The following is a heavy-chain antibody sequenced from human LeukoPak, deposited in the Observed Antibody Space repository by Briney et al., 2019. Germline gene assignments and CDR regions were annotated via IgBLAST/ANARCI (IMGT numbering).Heavy chain of an antibody. Sequence: ASVKVSCKVSGYTLTELSMHWVRQAPGKGLEWMGGFDPEDGETIYAQKFQGRVTMTEDTSTDTAYMELSSLRSEDTAVYYCATGLLWFGELLGSDYWGQGTLVTVSS. CDR3: ATGLLWFGELLGSDY. D-gene: IGHD3-10*01. V-gene: IGHV1-24*01. CDR1: GYTLTELS. J-gene: IGHJ4*02. CDR2: FDPEDGET.